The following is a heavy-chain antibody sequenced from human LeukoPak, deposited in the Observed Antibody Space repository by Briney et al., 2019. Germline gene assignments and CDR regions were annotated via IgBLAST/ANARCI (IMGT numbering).Heavy chain of an antibody. CDR3: TRDGDTSGYSD. J-gene: IGHJ4*02. V-gene: IGHV3-7*01. Sequence: GGSLRLSCAASGFTFSDYHMGWVRQGPGKGLEWVANINQDGGENYYVDSVKGRFTISRDNAKNSVYLQMNSLRAEDTAVYYCTRDGDTSGYSDWGQGTLVTVSS. CDR1: GFTFSDYH. D-gene: IGHD3-22*01. CDR2: INQDGGEN.